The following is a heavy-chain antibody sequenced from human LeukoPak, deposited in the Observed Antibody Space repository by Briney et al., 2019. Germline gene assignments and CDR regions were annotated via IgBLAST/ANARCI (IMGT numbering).Heavy chain of an antibody. CDR2: INHSGST. V-gene: IGHV4-34*01. CDR3: ARGRGAWGAAALLHYGMDV. Sequence: PSETLSLTCAVYGGSFSGYYWSWIRHPPGKGLEWIGEINHSGSTNYNPSLKSRVTISVDTSKNQFSLKLSSVTAADTAVYYCARGRGAWGAAALLHYGMDVWGKGTTVTVSS. CDR1: GGSFSGYY. J-gene: IGHJ6*04. D-gene: IGHD6-13*01.